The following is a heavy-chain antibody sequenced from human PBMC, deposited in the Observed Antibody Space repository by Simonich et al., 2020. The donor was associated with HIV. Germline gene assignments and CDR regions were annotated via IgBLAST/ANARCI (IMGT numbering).Heavy chain of an antibody. J-gene: IGHJ4*02. Sequence: QVQLVQSWAEVKKPGSSVKVSCKASGGTFSSFAISWVRQAPGLGLGWVGGIIPICGTANYAQMFQGRVTITADESTSTAYMELSSLRSEDTGIYYCARKGGGRGVYYFDYWGQGTLVTVSS. V-gene: IGHV1-69*13. CDR1: GGTFSSFA. CDR3: ARKGGGRGVYYFDY. D-gene: IGHD3-10*01. CDR2: IIPICGTA.